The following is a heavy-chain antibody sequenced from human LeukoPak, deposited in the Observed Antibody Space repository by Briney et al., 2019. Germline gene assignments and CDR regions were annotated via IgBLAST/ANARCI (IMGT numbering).Heavy chain of an antibody. CDR2: ISSSSSSI. Sequence: GGSLRLSCAASGFTFSSYGMNWVRQAPGQGLEWVSYISSSSSSIYYADSVKGRFTISRDNAKNSLFVQMNSLRDEDTAVYYCARGLAGFSKGMDVWGQGTTVTVSS. J-gene: IGHJ6*02. V-gene: IGHV3-48*02. CDR3: ARGLAGFSKGMDV. D-gene: IGHD2/OR15-2a*01. CDR1: GFTFSSYG.